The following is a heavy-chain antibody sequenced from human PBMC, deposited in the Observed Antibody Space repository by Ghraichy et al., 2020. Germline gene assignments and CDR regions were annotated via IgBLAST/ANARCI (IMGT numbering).Heavy chain of an antibody. D-gene: IGHD2-8*01. V-gene: IGHV4-39*07. CDR3: ARPDGNGVYVPFDY. Sequence: SETLSLTCTVSGGSISSSSYYWGWIRQPPGKGLEWIGSIYYSGSTYYNPSLKSRVTISVDTSKNQFSLKLSSVTAADTAVYYCARPDGNGVYVPFDYWGQGTLVTVSS. CDR2: IYYSGST. CDR1: GGSISSSSYY. J-gene: IGHJ4*02.